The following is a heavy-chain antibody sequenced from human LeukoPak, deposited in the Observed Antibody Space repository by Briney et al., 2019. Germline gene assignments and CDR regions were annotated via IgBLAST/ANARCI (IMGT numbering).Heavy chain of an antibody. J-gene: IGHJ4*02. V-gene: IGHV4-30-4*02. CDR3: ARGIDSGYDFDY. Sequence: SETLSLTCTVSGGSISSGDYYWSWIRQPPGKGLEWIGYIYYSGSTYYNPSLKSRVTISVDTSKNQFSLKLSSVTAADTAVYYCARGIDSGYDFDYWGQGTLVTVSS. D-gene: IGHD5-12*01. CDR1: GGSISSGDYY. CDR2: IYYSGST.